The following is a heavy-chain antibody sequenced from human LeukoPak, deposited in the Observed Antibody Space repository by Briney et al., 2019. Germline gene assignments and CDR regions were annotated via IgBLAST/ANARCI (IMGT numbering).Heavy chain of an antibody. J-gene: IGHJ4*02. Sequence: GGSPRLSCAASGFTFSSYWMHWVRQAPGKGLVWVSRINSDGISTSYPDSVKGRFTISRDNAKNTLYLQMNSLRAEDTAVYYCARGRDGYSDYWGQGTLVAVSS. V-gene: IGHV3-74*01. D-gene: IGHD5-24*01. CDR1: GFTFSSYW. CDR3: ARGRDGYSDY. CDR2: INSDGIST.